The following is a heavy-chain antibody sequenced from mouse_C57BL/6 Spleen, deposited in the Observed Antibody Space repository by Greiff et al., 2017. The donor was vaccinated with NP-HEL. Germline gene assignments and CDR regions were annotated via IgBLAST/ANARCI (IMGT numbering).Heavy chain of an antibody. CDR1: GFTFSSYA. D-gene: IGHD1-2*01. CDR2: ISSGGDYI. CDR3: TRDHYYGLAY. V-gene: IGHV5-9-1*02. J-gene: IGHJ3*01. Sequence: EVKLVESGEGLVKPGGSLKLSCAASGFTFSSYAMSWVRQTPEKRLAWVAYISSGGDYIYYADTVKGRFTISRDNARNTLYLQMSSLKSEDTAMYYCTRDHYYGLAYWGQGTLVTVSA.